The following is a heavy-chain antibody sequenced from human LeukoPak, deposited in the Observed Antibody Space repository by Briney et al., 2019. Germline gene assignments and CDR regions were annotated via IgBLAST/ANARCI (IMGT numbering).Heavy chain of an antibody. CDR3: ARHWDTYIVGAIVENLPRTD. J-gene: IGHJ4*02. Sequence: SETLSLTCTVSGGSISSSSYYWGWIRQPPGKGLEWIGSIYYSGSTYYNPSLKSRVTISVDTSKNQFSLKLSSVTAADTAVYYCARHWDTYIVGAIVENLPRTDWGQGTLVTVSS. CDR1: GGSISSSSYY. D-gene: IGHD1-26*01. V-gene: IGHV4-39*01. CDR2: IYYSGST.